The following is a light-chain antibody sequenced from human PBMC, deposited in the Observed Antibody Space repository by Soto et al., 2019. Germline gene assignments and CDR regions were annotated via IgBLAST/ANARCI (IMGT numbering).Light chain of an antibody. CDR2: GAS. CDR1: QSVSSSY. Sequence: EIVLTQSPGTLSLSPGERATLSCRASQSVSSSYLAWYQQKPGQAPRLLIYGASSRATGIPDRFSGSGSGTDCTFTISRLEPEDFAGYYCQQYGSSPITFGQGTRLEIK. V-gene: IGKV3-20*01. CDR3: QQYGSSPIT. J-gene: IGKJ5*01.